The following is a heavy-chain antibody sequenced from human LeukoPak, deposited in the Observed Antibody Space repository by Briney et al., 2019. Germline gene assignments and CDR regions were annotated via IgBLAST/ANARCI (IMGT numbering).Heavy chain of an antibody. J-gene: IGHJ6*03. CDR2: ISSTGTTI. D-gene: IGHD6-13*01. V-gene: IGHV3-11*01. CDR1: GFTFSDYY. Sequence: PGGSLRLSCAASGFTFSDYYMSWIRQAPGKGLEWVSYISSTGTTIYYADSVKGRFTISRDNAKESLYLQMNSLRVEDTGVYYCARGAAAGTNAYYSYYYMDVWGKGATVTVSS. CDR3: ARGAAAGTNAYYSYYYMDV.